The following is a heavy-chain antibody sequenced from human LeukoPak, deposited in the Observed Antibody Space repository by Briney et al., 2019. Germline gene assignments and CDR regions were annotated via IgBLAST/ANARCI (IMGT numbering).Heavy chain of an antibody. CDR1: GFLFSRYW. CDR2: IKEDGSEK. D-gene: IGHD1-14*01. J-gene: IGHJ4*02. CDR3: ARDSFETDIDY. V-gene: IGHV3-7*01. Sequence: QPGGSLRFSCAASGFLFSRYWMSWVRQAPGKGLEWVANIKEDGSEKYYVESMKGRFTISRDNVKNSLYLQINSLRAEDTAVYYCARDSFETDIDYWGQGTLVTVSS.